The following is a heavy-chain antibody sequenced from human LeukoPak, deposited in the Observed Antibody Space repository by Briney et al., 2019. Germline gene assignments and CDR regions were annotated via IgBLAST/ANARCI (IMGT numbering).Heavy chain of an antibody. J-gene: IGHJ4*02. D-gene: IGHD3-10*02. Sequence: GGSLRLSCAASGFTFNSYWMTWVRQAPGKGLEGVANIKQDGSEKHYVDSAKGRFTLTRDNTKKSLYLEMNSLRAEDTAVYFCARDYVFAFDYWSQGTLVTVSS. CDR2: IKQDGSEK. CDR3: ARDYVFAFDY. V-gene: IGHV3-7*01. CDR1: GFTFNSYW.